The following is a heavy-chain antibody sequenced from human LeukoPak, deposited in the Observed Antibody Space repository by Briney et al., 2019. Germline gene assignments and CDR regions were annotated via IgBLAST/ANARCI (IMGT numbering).Heavy chain of an antibody. CDR3: AKRFDSSGWYAAFDI. CDR1: GFTFSTYA. J-gene: IGHJ3*02. Sequence: GGSLRLSCAASGFTFSTYAMTWVRQAPGKGLEWVSVISYGGDNTYYADSVKGRFTIPRDNSKNTLYLQMNSLRAEDTAVYYCAKRFDSSGWYAAFDIWGQGTMVTVSS. V-gene: IGHV3-23*01. CDR2: ISYGGDNT. D-gene: IGHD6-19*01.